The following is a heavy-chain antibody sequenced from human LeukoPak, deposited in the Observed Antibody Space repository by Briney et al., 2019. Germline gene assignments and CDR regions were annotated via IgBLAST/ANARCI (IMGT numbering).Heavy chain of an antibody. CDR1: GFTFSSYG. V-gene: IGHV3-33*01. CDR2: IWYDGSNK. J-gene: IGHJ4*02. Sequence: GRSLRLSCAASGFTFSSYGMHWVRQAPGKGLEWEAVIWYDGSNKYYADSVKGRFTISRDNSKNTLYLQMNSLRAEDTAVYYCASTSGWYEPIDYWGQGTLVTVSS. D-gene: IGHD6-19*01. CDR3: ASTSGWYEPIDY.